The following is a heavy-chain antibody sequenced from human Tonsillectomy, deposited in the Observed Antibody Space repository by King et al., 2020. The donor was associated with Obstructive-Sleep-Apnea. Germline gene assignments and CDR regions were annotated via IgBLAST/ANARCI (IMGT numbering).Heavy chain of an antibody. J-gene: IGHJ5*01. CDR1: GGSISSYY. V-gene: IGHV4-4*07. Sequence: QLQESGPGLVKPSETLSLTCTVSGGSISSYYWSWIRQPAGKGLEWIGRIYSSGSTTYNPSPKSRVTMSVDTSKNQFSLKLTPVTAADTAVYHCARGGYCSSTSCPEGWLDSWGQGTLVTVSS. D-gene: IGHD2-2*01. CDR3: ARGGYCSSTSCPEGWLDS. CDR2: IYSSGST.